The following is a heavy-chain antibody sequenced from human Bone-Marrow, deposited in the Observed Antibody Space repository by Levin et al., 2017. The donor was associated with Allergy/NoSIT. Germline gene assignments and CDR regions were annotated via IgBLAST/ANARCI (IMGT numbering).Heavy chain of an antibody. J-gene: IGHJ6*02. CDR3: ARGIGSGWYWGYDYYYYYGMDV. CDR2: ISYDGSNK. CDR1: GFTFSSYA. D-gene: IGHD6-19*01. Sequence: GESLKISCAASGFTFSSYAMHWVRQAPGKGLEWVAVISYDGSNKYYADSVKGRFTISRDNSKNTLYLQMNSLRAEDTAVYYCARGIGSGWYWGYDYYYYYGMDVWGQGTTVTVSS. V-gene: IGHV3-30*04.